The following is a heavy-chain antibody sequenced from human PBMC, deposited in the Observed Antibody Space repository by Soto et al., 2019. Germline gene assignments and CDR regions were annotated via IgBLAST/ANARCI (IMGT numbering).Heavy chain of an antibody. J-gene: IGHJ3*02. CDR3: TTPDLVASGDT. CDR2: IKNKAAGGTA. D-gene: IGHD2-8*02. Sequence: ETLSLTCTVSGGSMISYYWSWIRQPPGRGLEWIGLIKNKAAGGTALYATSMKGRFTISRDDSKNTLYLQINNLKTEDTGVYYCTTPDLVASGDTWGQGTMVTVSS. CDR1: GGSMISYY. V-gene: IGHV3-15*06.